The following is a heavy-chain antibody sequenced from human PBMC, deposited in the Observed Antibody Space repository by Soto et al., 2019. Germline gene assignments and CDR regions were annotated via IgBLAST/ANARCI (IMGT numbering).Heavy chain of an antibody. CDR3: AKDPDYYDSSGYFDY. J-gene: IGHJ4*02. D-gene: IGHD3-22*01. CDR2: ISGSGGST. V-gene: IGHV3-23*01. Sequence: LRLSCAASGFTFSSYAMSWVRQAPGKGLEWVSAISGSGGSTYYADSVKGRFTISRDNSKNTLYLQMNSLRAEDTAVYYCAKDPDYYDSSGYFDYWGQGTLVTVSS. CDR1: GFTFSSYA.